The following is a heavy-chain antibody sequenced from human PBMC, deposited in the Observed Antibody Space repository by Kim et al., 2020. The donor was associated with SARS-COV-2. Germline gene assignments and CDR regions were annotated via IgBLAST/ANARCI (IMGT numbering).Heavy chain of an antibody. V-gene: IGHV3-48*02. CDR2: ISSSSSTI. Sequence: GGSLRLSCAASGFTFSSYSMNWVRQAPGKGLEWVSYISSSSSTIYYADSVKGRFTISSDNAKNSLYLQMNNLREEYTAVYYCARDQYGVYAIDYWGQGTLVTVSS. CDR1: GFTFSSYS. D-gene: IGHD4-17*01. J-gene: IGHJ4*02. CDR3: ARDQYGVYAIDY.